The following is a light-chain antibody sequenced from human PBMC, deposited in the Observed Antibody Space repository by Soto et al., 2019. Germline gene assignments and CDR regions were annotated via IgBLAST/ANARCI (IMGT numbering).Light chain of an antibody. CDR3: AGWDDSLNGGVV. CDR1: SSNIGSNT. V-gene: IGLV1-44*01. J-gene: IGLJ2*01. CDR2: RNN. Sequence: QSVLIQPPSASGTPGQRVTVSCSGSSSNIGSNTVNWYRQIPGTAPKLLIYRNNQRPSGVPDRISGPKSGTSASLAISGLQSEDEADYYCAGWDDSLNGGVVFGGGTKLTVL.